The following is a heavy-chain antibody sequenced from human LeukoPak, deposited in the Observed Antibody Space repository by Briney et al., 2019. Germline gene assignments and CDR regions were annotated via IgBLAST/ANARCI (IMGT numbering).Heavy chain of an antibody. D-gene: IGHD3-22*01. CDR3: ARDRDYDSSGVDI. J-gene: IGHJ3*02. Sequence: AVKVSCKASGGTFSSYAISWVRQAPGQGLEWMGGIIPIFGTANYAQKFQGRVTITTDESTSTAYMELSSLRSEDTAVYYCARDRDYDSSGVDIWGQGTMVTVSS. CDR1: GGTFSSYA. V-gene: IGHV1-69*05. CDR2: IIPIFGTA.